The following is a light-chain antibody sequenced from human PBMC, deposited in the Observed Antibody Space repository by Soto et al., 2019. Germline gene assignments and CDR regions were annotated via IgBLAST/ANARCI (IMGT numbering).Light chain of an antibody. V-gene: IGLV1-47*01. J-gene: IGLJ3*02. CDR1: SSNIGSHS. CDR3: ATWDDSLTVVV. CDR2: RNN. Sequence: QAVVTQPPSASETPGQRVTISCSGSSSNIGSHSVYWYQQLPGTAPKLLIYRNNERPSGVPDRFSGSKSGTSASLAISGLRSEDEADYYCATWDDSLTVVVFGGGTKLTVL.